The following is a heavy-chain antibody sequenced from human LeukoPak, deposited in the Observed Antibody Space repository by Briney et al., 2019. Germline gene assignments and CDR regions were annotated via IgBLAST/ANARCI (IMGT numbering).Heavy chain of an antibody. CDR3: ARGYSGSYQGFDY. J-gene: IGHJ4*02. Sequence: GGSLRLSCAASGFTVSSNYMSWVRQAPGKGLEWVSVIYSGGSTYYADSVKGRFTISRDNSRNTLYLQMNSLRAEDTAVYYCARGYSGSYQGFDYWGQGTLVTVSS. CDR2: IYSGGST. D-gene: IGHD1-26*01. V-gene: IGHV3-66*01. CDR1: GFTVSSNY.